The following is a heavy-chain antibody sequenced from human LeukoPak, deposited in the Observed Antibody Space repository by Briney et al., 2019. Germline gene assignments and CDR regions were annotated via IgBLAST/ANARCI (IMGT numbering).Heavy chain of an antibody. J-gene: IGHJ4*02. CDR2: INWNGGIT. Sequence: GGTLRLSCAASGFTFSSYGMNWVRQAPGKGLEWVSSINWNGGITGYADSVKGRFTISRDNGKNSLYLQMNSLRAEDTALYYCARVYSGSFSPFDYWGQGTLVTVSS. CDR3: ARVYSGSFSPFDY. CDR1: GFTFSSYG. D-gene: IGHD1-26*01. V-gene: IGHV3-20*04.